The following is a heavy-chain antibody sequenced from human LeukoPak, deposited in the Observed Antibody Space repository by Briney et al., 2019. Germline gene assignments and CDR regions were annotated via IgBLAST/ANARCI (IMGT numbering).Heavy chain of an antibody. V-gene: IGHV3-30*02. CDR3: AKDPNLWFGELSFDY. D-gene: IGHD3-10*01. CDR2: IRYDGSDE. Sequence: GGSLRLSCAASGFTFSNYGIHWVRQAPGKGLEWVAFIRYDGSDEYYADSVKGRFTISRDNSKNTLYLQMNSLRAEDTAVYYCAKDPNLWFGELSFDYWDQGTLVTVSS. J-gene: IGHJ4*02. CDR1: GFTFSNYG.